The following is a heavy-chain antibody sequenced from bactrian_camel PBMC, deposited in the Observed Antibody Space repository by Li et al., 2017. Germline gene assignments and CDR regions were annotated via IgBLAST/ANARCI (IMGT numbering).Heavy chain of an antibody. CDR2: ISSTGT. CDR3: VVGTYGGSCPWYFGETEYDY. J-gene: IGHJ4*01. Sequence: HVQLVESGGGSVQAGGSLRLSCAASGFAFNTWCMGWFRQAPGKQREGVAAISSTGTKSVLPSVRGRFTISKDNAKNIVYLQMVSLKPEDSAMYYCVVGTYGGSCPWYFGETEYDYKGQGTQVTVS. V-gene: IGHV3S53*01. D-gene: IGHD2*01. CDR1: GFAFNTWC.